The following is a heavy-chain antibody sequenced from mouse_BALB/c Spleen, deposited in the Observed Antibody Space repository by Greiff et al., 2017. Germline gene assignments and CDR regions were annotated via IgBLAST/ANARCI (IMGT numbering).Heavy chain of an antibody. CDR1: GFTFSSYG. V-gene: IGHV5-6*01. CDR3: ARHGGSSMDY. Sequence: EVQGVESGGDLVKPGGSLKLSCAASGFTFSSYGMSWVRQTPDKRLEWVATISSGGSYTYYPDSVKGRFTISRDNAKNTLYLQMSSLKSEDTAMYYCARHGGSSMDYWGQGTSVTVSS. J-gene: IGHJ4*01. CDR2: ISSGGSYT.